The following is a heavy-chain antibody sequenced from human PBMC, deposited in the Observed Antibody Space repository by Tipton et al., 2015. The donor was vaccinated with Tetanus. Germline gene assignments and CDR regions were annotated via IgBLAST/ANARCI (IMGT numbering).Heavy chain of an antibody. D-gene: IGHD3-22*01. CDR3: AKDKGYDSSGYYSPPV. CDR2: ISGSGGST. Sequence: SLRLSCAASGFTFSSYAMSWVRQAPGKGLEWVSAISGSGGSTYYADSVKGRFTISRDNSKNTLYLQMNSLRAEDTAVYYCAKDKGYDSSGYYSPPVWGQGTLVTVSS. CDR1: GFTFSSYA. V-gene: IGHV3-23*01. J-gene: IGHJ4*02.